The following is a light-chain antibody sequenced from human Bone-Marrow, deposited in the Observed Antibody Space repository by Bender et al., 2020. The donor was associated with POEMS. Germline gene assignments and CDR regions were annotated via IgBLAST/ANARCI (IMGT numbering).Light chain of an antibody. J-gene: IGLJ3*02. CDR3: QAWGTTSLV. V-gene: IGLV3-1*01. Sequence: SYELTQPPSVSVSPGQTATITCSGEKLGEKYASWYQQKPGQSPVLVIYEDTKRPSGIPERFSGSNSGNTATLTISGTQPTDEADYYCQAWGTTSLVFGGGTKLTVL. CDR1: KLGEKY. CDR2: EDT.